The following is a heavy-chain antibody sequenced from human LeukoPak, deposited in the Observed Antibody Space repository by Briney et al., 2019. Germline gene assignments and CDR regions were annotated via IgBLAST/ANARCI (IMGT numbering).Heavy chain of an antibody. CDR2: IYYSGST. V-gene: IGHV4-59*01. D-gene: IGHD6-13*01. Sequence: SETLSLTCTVSGGSISSYYWSWIRQPPGKGLEWIGYIYYSGSTNYNPSLKSRVTISVDTSKNQFSLKLSSVTAADTAVYYCARGADSSSWSMFDYWGQGTLVTVSS. J-gene: IGHJ4*02. CDR3: ARGADSSSWSMFDY. CDR1: GGSISSYY.